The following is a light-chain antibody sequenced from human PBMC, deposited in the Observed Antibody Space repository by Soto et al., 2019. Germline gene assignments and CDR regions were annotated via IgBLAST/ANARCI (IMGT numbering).Light chain of an antibody. CDR3: SSFTSISTYV. Sequence: QSALTQPASVSGSPGQSITISCTGTSSDVGGYNYVSWYQQFPGKAPKLIIYDVSTRPSGISYRFFASKSGNSASLTISGLQAEDAADYYCSSFTSISTYVFGTGTKLTVL. CDR1: SSDVGGYNY. J-gene: IGLJ1*01. V-gene: IGLV2-14*03. CDR2: DVS.